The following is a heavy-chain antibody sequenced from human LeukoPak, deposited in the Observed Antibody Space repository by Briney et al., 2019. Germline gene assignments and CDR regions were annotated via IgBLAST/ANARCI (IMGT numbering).Heavy chain of an antibody. Sequence: GGSLRLSCAASGFTVSSNYMSWVRQAPGKGLEWVSVIYSGGSTYYADSVKGRFTISRDNSKNTLYLQMNSLRAEGTAVYYCARELASGSYPDRGWFDPWGQGTLVTVSS. D-gene: IGHD1-26*01. CDR1: GFTVSSNY. CDR3: ARELASGSYPDRGWFDP. J-gene: IGHJ5*02. V-gene: IGHV3-66*01. CDR2: IYSGGST.